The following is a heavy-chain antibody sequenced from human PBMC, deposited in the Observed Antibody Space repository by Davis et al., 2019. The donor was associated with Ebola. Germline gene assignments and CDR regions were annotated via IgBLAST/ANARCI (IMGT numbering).Heavy chain of an antibody. J-gene: IGHJ6*02. Sequence: GESLKLSCAASGFTFSNYGMIWVRQAPGKGLEWVSSISGSGGSTYYAGSVKGRSTISRDNSKNTVYLQMRHLRVEDTAVYYCAKGLGVAVMLYYGMDIWGQGTTVTVSS. D-gene: IGHD6-19*01. CDR3: AKGLGVAVMLYYGMDI. V-gene: IGHV3-23*01. CDR2: ISGSGGST. CDR1: GFTFSNYG.